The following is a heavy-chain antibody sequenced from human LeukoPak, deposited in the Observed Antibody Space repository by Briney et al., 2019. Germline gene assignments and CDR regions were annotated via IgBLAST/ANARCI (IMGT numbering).Heavy chain of an antibody. J-gene: IGHJ4*02. CDR3: AKRGYYYDSSGYYYFDY. D-gene: IGHD3-22*01. Sequence: GGSLRLSCAASGFTFSSYAMSWVRQAPGKGLEWVSAISGSGGSTYSADSVRGRFTISRDNSKNTLYLQMNSLRAEDTAVYYCAKRGYYYDSSGYYYFDYWGQGTLVTVSS. CDR2: ISGSGGST. V-gene: IGHV3-23*01. CDR1: GFTFSSYA.